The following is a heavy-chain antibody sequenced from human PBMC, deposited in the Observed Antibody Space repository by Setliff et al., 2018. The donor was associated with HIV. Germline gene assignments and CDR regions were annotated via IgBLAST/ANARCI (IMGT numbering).Heavy chain of an antibody. J-gene: IGHJ6*03. CDR2: INHSGST. D-gene: IGHD5-12*01. CDR1: GGSFSGYY. V-gene: IGHV4-34*01. Sequence: SETLSLTCAVYGGSFSGYYWSWIRQPPGKGLEWIGEINHSGSTNYNMSLWSRVTISLDASRNQFSLELISVTAADTAVYFCVNSGYDGDYYYYYMDVWGKGTTVTVSS. CDR3: VNSGYDGDYYYYYMDV.